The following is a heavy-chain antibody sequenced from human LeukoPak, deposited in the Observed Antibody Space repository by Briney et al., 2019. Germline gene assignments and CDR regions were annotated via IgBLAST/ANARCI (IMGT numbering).Heavy chain of an antibody. CDR1: GFTFDDYA. J-gene: IGHJ4*02. Sequence: GGSLRLSCAASGFTFDDYAMHWVRQAPGKGLEWVSGISWNSGSIGYADSVKGRFTISRDNAKNSLYLQMNSLRAEDTALYYCAKDRDLWFGEKGDYFDYWGQGTLVTASS. CDR2: ISWNSGSI. CDR3: AKDRDLWFGEKGDYFDY. D-gene: IGHD3-10*01. V-gene: IGHV3-9*01.